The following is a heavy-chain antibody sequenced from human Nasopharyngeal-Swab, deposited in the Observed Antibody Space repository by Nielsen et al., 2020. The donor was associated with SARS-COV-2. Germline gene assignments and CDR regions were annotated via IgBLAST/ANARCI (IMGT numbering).Heavy chain of an antibody. CDR3: ATGPEDEGGRGEGNEEGREV. J-gene: IGHJ6*02. V-gene: IGHV4-34*01. Sequence: RQAPGKGLEWLGEINHSGSTNYNPSLKSRVTISVDTSKNQFSLKLSSVTAADTAVYYCATGPEDEGGRGEGNEEGREVWGQG. D-gene: IGHD3-16*01. CDR2: INHSGST.